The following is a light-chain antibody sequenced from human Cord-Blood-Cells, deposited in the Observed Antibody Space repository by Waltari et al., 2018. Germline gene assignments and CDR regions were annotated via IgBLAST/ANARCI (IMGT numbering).Light chain of an antibody. V-gene: IGLV2-23*02. CDR1: SRDVGSYNL. CDR3: CSYAGSSTYV. CDR2: EVS. Sequence: QSALTQPASVAGSPGQSIHISCTGTSRDVGSYNLVSWYQQHPGKAPKLMSYEVSKRPAGVPNRFAGSKSGNAASLTITGLQAEDEADYYCCSYAGSSTYVYGTGTKVTVL. J-gene: IGLJ1*01.